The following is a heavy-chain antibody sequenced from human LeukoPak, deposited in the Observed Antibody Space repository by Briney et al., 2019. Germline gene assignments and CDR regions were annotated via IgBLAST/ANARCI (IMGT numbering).Heavy chain of an antibody. CDR3: VRTPPNWGADY. J-gene: IGHJ4*02. V-gene: IGHV1-8*02. Sequence: GASVKVSCKASGGTFSSYAINWVRQATGQGLEWMGWMSPNSGDTGYAQEFQGRLTMTRDTSISTAYMELSSLRSEDTAVYYCVRTPPNWGADYWGQGTLVTVSS. D-gene: IGHD3-16*01. CDR1: GGTFSSYA. CDR2: MSPNSGDT.